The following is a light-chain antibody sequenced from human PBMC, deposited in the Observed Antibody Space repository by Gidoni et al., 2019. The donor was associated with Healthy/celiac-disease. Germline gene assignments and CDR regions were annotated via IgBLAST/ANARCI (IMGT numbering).Light chain of an antibody. CDR3: QSYDRSLSVVV. Sequence: QSVLTQPPSVSGAPGQRVTTSCTGSSSNIGAGYDVHWYQQLPGTAPQLLIYGTSSRPSGLPARFSGSPSGTSASLATPVLPAEAESGYYCQSYDRSLSVVVFGVGTKLTVL. V-gene: IGLV1-40*01. CDR2: GTS. CDR1: SSNIGAGYD. J-gene: IGLJ2*01.